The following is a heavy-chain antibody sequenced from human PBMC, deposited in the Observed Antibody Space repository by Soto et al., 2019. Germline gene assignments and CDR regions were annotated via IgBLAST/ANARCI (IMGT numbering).Heavy chain of an antibody. CDR1: GGSIISVGYC. CDR3: ARKDSGYADYMDV. V-gene: IGHV4-31*03. Sequence: LSLPNTVSGGSIISVGYCRSRIRQHPGKGLEWIGYIYYSGSTYYNPSLKSRVTMSVDTSENQFSLRLSSVTAADTAVYYCARKDSGYADYMDVCGKGTTLTVSS. CDR2: IYYSGST. D-gene: IGHD5-12*01. J-gene: IGHJ6*03.